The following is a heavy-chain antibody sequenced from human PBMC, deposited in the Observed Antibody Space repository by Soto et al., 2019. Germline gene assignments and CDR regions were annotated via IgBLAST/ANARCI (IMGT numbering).Heavy chain of an antibody. CDR3: ARAPGGSSSFVDY. J-gene: IGHJ4*02. Sequence: ASVKVSCKASGYTFTGYYMHWVRQAPGQGLEWMGWVNAGNGNTKYSQKFQGRVTITRDTSASTAYMELSSLRSEDTAVYYCARAPGGSSSFVDYWGQGTLVTVSS. CDR1: GYTFTGYY. V-gene: IGHV1-3*01. CDR2: VNAGNGNT. D-gene: IGHD6-6*01.